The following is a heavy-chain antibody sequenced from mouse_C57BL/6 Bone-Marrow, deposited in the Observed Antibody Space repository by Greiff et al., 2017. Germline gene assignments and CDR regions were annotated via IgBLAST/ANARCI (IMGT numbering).Heavy chain of an antibody. CDR1: GFNIKDDY. CDR2: LFPENGGT. CDR3: KSGTTGQEKFAY. D-gene: IGHD3-2*02. V-gene: IGHV14-4*01. Sequence: VHVKQSGAELVRPGASVKFSCTASGFNIKDDYMQWVKQRPEQGLELIGWLFPENGGTAYASKFQGKATITADTSSNTAYLQLSRLTSEDTAIYYCKSGTTGQEKFAYWGQGTLVTVSA. J-gene: IGHJ3*01.